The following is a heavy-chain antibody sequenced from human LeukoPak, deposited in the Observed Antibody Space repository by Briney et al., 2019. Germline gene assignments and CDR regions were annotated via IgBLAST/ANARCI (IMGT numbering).Heavy chain of an antibody. V-gene: IGHV4-34*01. J-gene: IGHJ4*02. CDR3: ASLYYDSSGAADY. D-gene: IGHD3-22*01. Sequence: PSETLSLTCAVYGGSFSGYYWSWIRQPPGKGLEWIGEINHSGSTNYNPSLKSRVTISVDTSKNQFSLKLSSVTAADTAVYYCASLYYDSSGAADYWGQGTLVTVSS. CDR2: INHSGST. CDR1: GGSFSGYY.